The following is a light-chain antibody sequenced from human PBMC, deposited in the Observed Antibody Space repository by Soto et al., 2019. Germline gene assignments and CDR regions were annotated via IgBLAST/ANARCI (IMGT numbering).Light chain of an antibody. Sequence: DIQMTQSPSSMSASVGDRVTVTCRASQTIDDNLNWYQQKPGKAPRLLIYVAFSLQSGVPSRFSGSGSGTDFTLTISSLQPEDIATYFCQQSFSIPYTFGQGTILEIK. V-gene: IGKV1-39*01. CDR1: QTIDDN. J-gene: IGKJ2*01. CDR3: QQSFSIPYT. CDR2: VAF.